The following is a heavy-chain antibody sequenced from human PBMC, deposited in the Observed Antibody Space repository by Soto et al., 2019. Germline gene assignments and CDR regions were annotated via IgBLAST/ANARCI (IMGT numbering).Heavy chain of an antibody. D-gene: IGHD3-9*01. CDR3: AKAQLRYFDWLPDY. V-gene: IGHV3-30*18. CDR1: GFTFSSYG. J-gene: IGHJ4*02. Sequence: PGGSLRLSCVASGFTFSSYGMHWVRQAPGKGLEWVTLISFDGSNKYYADSVKGRFTISRDNSKNTLYLQMSSLRAEDTAVYYCAKAQLRYFDWLPDYWGQGTLVTVSS. CDR2: ISFDGSNK.